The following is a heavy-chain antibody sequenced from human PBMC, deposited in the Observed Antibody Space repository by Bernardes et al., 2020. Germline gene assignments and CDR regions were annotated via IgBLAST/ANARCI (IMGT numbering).Heavy chain of an antibody. V-gene: IGHV4-59*01. CDR3: ASSSSSWYGEGPTHFDY. J-gene: IGHJ4*02. Sequence: SETLSLTCTVSGGSISSYYWSWIRQPPGKGLEWIGYIYYSGSTNYNPSLKSRVTISVDTSKNQFSLKLSSVTAADTAVYYCASSSSSWYGEGPTHFDYWGQGTLVTVSS. CDR2: IYYSGST. CDR1: GGSISSYY. D-gene: IGHD6-13*01.